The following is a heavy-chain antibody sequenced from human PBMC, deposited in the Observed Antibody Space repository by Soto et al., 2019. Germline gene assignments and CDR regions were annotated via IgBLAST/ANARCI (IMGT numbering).Heavy chain of an antibody. Sequence: GVLRLSCAASGFTFSNYAMSWVRQVPGKGLEWVSAITDTGYDTYHADSVKGRFTISRDNSKSTLYMQMNSVRAEDTAIYYCVKGSRSSRPYYFDYWGQGTQVTVSS. J-gene: IGHJ4*02. CDR3: VKGSRSSRPYYFDY. CDR1: GFTFSNYA. CDR2: ITDTGYDT. V-gene: IGHV3-23*01. D-gene: IGHD2-2*01.